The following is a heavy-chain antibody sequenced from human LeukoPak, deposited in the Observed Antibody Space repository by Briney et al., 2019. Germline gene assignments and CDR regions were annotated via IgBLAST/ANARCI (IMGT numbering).Heavy chain of an antibody. V-gene: IGHV3-23*01. CDR3: ARDLSYDSSGYYD. CDR1: GFTFSRYG. Sequence: GGSLRLSCAASGFTFSRYGMSWVRQAPGKGLEWVSAISGGGGSTYYADSVKGRFTISRDNSKNTLFLQMNSLRAEDTALYYCARDLSYDSSGYYDWGQGTLVTASS. D-gene: IGHD3-22*01. J-gene: IGHJ4*02. CDR2: ISGGGGST.